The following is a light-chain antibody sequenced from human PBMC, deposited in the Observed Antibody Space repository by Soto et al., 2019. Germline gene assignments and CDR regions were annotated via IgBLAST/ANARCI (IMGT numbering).Light chain of an antibody. V-gene: IGLV2-14*01. Sequence: QSALTQPASVSGSPGQSITISCTGTSSDVGGYNYVSWYQQQSGKAPKLMIHEVSNRPSGVSNRFAGSKSGNTASLTISGLQAEDEADYYCSSYTSRSAYVFGIGTKLTVL. CDR1: SSDVGGYNY. CDR3: SSYTSRSAYV. CDR2: EVS. J-gene: IGLJ1*01.